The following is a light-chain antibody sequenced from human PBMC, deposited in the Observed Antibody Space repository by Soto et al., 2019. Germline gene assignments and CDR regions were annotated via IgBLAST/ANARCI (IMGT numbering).Light chain of an antibody. V-gene: IGKV1-39*01. Sequence: DIQMSQSPCSLSASVGDRVTITCRASQSISSYLNWYQQKPGKAPKLLIYAASSLQSGVPSRFSGSGSGTDFTLTISSLQPEDFATYYCQQSSSTPWTFGQGTNVDIK. J-gene: IGKJ1*01. CDR1: QSISSY. CDR2: AAS. CDR3: QQSSSTPWT.